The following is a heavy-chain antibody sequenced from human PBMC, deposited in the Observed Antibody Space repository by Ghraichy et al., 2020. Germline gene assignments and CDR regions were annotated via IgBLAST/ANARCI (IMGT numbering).Heavy chain of an antibody. J-gene: IGHJ4*02. CDR2: ISSSSSYI. D-gene: IGHD2-8*01. Sequence: GGSLRLSCAASGFTFSSYSMNWVRQAPGKGLEWVSSISSSSSYIYYADSVKGRFTISRDNAKNSLYLQMNSLRAEDTAVYYCARAGCTNGVCFYFDYWGQGTLVTVSS. CDR3: ARAGCTNGVCFYFDY. CDR1: GFTFSSYS. V-gene: IGHV3-21*01.